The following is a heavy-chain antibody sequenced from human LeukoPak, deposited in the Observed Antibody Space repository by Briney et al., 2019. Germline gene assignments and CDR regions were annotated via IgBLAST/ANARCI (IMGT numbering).Heavy chain of an antibody. J-gene: IGHJ5*02. D-gene: IGHD3-10*01. Sequence: PSETLSLTCTVSGGSISSYYWSWIRQPAGKGLEWIGRIYTSGSTNYNPSLKSRVTMSVDTSKNQFSLKLSSVTAADTAVYYCARHEDSGSPRSLWFDPWGQGTLVTVSS. CDR1: GGSISSYY. V-gene: IGHV4-4*07. CDR3: ARHEDSGSPRSLWFDP. CDR2: IYTSGST.